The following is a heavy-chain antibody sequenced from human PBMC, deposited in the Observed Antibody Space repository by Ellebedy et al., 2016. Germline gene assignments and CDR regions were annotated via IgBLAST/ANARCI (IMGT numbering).Heavy chain of an antibody. V-gene: IGHV4-59*12. CDR2: IYYSGST. CDR3: AREGIAVVSSYGMDV. Sequence: SETLSLTCTVSGGSISSYYWSWIRQPPGKGLEWIGYIYYSGSTNYNPSLKSRVTISVDTSKNQFSLKLSSVTAADTAVYYCAREGIAVVSSYGMDVWGQGTTVTVSS. CDR1: GGSISSYY. J-gene: IGHJ6*02. D-gene: IGHD6-19*01.